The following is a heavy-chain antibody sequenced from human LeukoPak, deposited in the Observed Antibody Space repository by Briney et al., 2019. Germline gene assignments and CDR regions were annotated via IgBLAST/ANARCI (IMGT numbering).Heavy chain of an antibody. Sequence: ASVKVSCKASGYTFTTYGISWVRQAPGQGLEWMGWINPNSGGTNYAQKFQGRVTMTRDTSISTAYMELSRLRSDDTAVYYCATGGLSPYAFDIWGQGTMVTVSS. V-gene: IGHV1-2*02. CDR2: INPNSGGT. CDR3: ATGGLSPYAFDI. CDR1: GYTFTTYG. J-gene: IGHJ3*02. D-gene: IGHD3-22*01.